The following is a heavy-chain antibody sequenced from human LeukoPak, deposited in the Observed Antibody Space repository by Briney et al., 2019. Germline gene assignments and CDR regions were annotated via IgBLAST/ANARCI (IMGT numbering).Heavy chain of an antibody. CDR1: GGSISSASYY. CDR2: IYTSRRT. CDR3: ARDIFYFDY. Sequence: SETLSLTCTVSGGSISSASYYWSWIRQPAGKGLEWIGRIYTSRRTTYNPSLQSRVTISVDTSKKQVSLTLDSVTAADTATYYCARDIFYFDYWGQGIQVTVSS. D-gene: IGHD2-15*01. V-gene: IGHV4-61*02. J-gene: IGHJ4*02.